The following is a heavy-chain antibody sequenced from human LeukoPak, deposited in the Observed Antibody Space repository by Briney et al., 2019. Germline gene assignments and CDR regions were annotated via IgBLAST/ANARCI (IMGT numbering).Heavy chain of an antibody. J-gene: IGHJ4*02. Sequence: PSETLSLTCTVSGGSISSSSYYWAWIRQPPGKGLEWIGSIHYSGSTYYNPSLQSRVTISVDTSKNQFSLKLSSVTAADTAVYYCARVFLDYYFDYWGQGTLVTVSS. CDR1: GGSISSSSYY. CDR2: IHYSGST. CDR3: ARVFLDYYFDY. V-gene: IGHV4-39*07.